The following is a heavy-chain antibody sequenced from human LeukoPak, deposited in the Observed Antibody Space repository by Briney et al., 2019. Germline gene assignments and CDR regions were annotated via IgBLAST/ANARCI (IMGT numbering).Heavy chain of an antibody. Sequence: SETLSLTCAVYGGSFSGYYWSWIRQPPGKGLEWIGEINHSGSTNYNPPLKSRVTISIDTSKNQFSLKLSSVTAADTAVYYCARVQGVDTAMNNYFDYWGQGTLVTVSS. V-gene: IGHV4-34*01. CDR1: GGSFSGYY. CDR3: ARVQGVDTAMNNYFDY. D-gene: IGHD5-18*01. J-gene: IGHJ4*02. CDR2: INHSGST.